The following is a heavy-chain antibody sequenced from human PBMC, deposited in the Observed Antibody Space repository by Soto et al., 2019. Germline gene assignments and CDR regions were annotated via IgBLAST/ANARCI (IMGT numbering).Heavy chain of an antibody. V-gene: IGHV4-34*01. J-gene: IGHJ5*02. Sequence: SETLSLTCAVYGGSCSGYYWSWIRQPPGKGLEWIGEINHSGSTNYNPSLKSRVTISVGTSKNQFSLKLSSVTAADTAVYYCARESRLAVAGPNWFDPWGQGTLVNRLL. D-gene: IGHD6-19*01. CDR1: GGSCSGYY. CDR3: ARESRLAVAGPNWFDP. CDR2: INHSGST.